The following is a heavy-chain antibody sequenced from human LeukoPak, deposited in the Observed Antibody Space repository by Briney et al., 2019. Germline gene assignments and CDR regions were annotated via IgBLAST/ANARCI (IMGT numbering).Heavy chain of an antibody. V-gene: IGHV3-9*01. CDR2: ISWNSGSI. CDR1: GFTFDDYA. CDR3: ARRGYCSSTSCYYFDY. D-gene: IGHD2-2*01. Sequence: GRSLRLSCAASGFTFDDYAMHWVRQAPGKGLEWVSGISWNSGSIGYADSVKGRFTISRDNAKNSLYLQMNSLRAEDTAVYYCARRGYCSSTSCYYFDYWGQGTLVTVSS. J-gene: IGHJ4*02.